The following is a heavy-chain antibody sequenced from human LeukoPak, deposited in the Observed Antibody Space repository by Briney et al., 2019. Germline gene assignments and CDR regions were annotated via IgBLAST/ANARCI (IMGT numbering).Heavy chain of an antibody. CDR3: AKAGCSSTSCCCDY. CDR2: ISGSGGST. CDR1: GFTFSSYA. D-gene: IGHD2-2*01. J-gene: IGHJ4*02. Sequence: GGSLRLSCAASGFTFSSYAMSWVRQAPGKGLEWVSAISGSGGSTYYADSVKGRFTISRDNSKNTLYLQMNSLRAEDTAVYYCAKAGCSSTSCCCDYWGQGTLVTVSS. V-gene: IGHV3-23*01.